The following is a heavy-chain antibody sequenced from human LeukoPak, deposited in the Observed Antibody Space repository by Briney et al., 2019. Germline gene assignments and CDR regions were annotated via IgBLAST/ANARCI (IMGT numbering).Heavy chain of an antibody. D-gene: IGHD6-19*01. CDR1: GGSFSGYY. V-gene: IGHV4-34*01. CDR3: ARDSSGWSGGSDY. Sequence: SETLSLTCAVYGGSFSGYYWSWIRQPPGKGLEWIGEINHSGSTNYNPSLKGRVTISVDKSKNQFSLKLSSVTAADTAVYYCARDSSGWSGGSDYWGQGTLVTVSS. J-gene: IGHJ4*02. CDR2: INHSGST.